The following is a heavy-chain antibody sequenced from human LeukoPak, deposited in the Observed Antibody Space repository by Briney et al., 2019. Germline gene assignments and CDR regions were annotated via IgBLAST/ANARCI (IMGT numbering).Heavy chain of an antibody. D-gene: IGHD5-18*01. Sequence: SETLSLTCAVYGGSFSGYYWSWIRQPPGKGLEWIGEINHSGSTNYNPSLKSRVTISVDTSKNQFSLKLSSVTAADTAVYYCARVGYSYGYAEIWGQGTLVTVSS. CDR3: ARVGYSYGYAEI. CDR1: GGSFSGYY. V-gene: IGHV4-34*01. J-gene: IGHJ4*02. CDR2: INHSGST.